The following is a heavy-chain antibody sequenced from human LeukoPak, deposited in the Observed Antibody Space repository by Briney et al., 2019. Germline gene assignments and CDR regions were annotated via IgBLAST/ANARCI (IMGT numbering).Heavy chain of an antibody. CDR2: IYYSGST. CDR1: GGSISSYY. CDR3: ARESRRSYNWFDP. J-gene: IGHJ5*02. Sequence: PSETLSLTCTVSGGSISSYYWSWIRQPPGKGLEWIGYIYYSGSTNYNPSLKSRVTISVDTSKNQFSLKLSSVTAADTAVYYCARESRRSYNWFDPWGQGTLVTVSS. V-gene: IGHV4-59*12.